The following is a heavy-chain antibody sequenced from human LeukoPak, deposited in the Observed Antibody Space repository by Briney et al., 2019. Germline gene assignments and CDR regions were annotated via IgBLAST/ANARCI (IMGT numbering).Heavy chain of an antibody. V-gene: IGHV3-53*01. CDR3: ARDALGSGWYGNDY. D-gene: IGHD6-19*01. Sequence: PGWSLRLSCAASGFTVSSNDMSWVRQAPGKGLEWVSVIYAGGNTYYADSVKGRFTISRDNSKNTVPLQMNSLRAEDTAVYYCARDALGSGWYGNDYWGQGTLVTVSS. CDR2: IYAGGNT. J-gene: IGHJ4*02. CDR1: GFTVSSND.